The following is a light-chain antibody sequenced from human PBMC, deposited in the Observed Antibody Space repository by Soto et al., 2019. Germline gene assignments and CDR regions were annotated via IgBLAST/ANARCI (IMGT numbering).Light chain of an antibody. V-gene: IGLV2-14*01. CDR1: SSDVGDYNY. CDR2: DVS. CDR3: SSYTSSSSYV. J-gene: IGLJ1*01. Sequence: QSALTQPASVSGSPGHSITISCTDTSSDVGDYNYVSWYQQHPGKAPKLMIYDVSFRPSGVSNRFSGSKSGNTASLTISGLQAEDEADYYCSSYTSSSSYVFATGTKVTVL.